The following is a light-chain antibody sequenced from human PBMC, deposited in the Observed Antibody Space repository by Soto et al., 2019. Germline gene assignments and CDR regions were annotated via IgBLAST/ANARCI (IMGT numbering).Light chain of an antibody. CDR1: QSVSSSY. CDR3: QQSYGIPYT. V-gene: IGKV3-20*01. J-gene: IGKJ2*01. CDR2: GAS. Sequence: EIVLTQSPGTLSLSPGERATLSCRASQSVSSSYLAWYQQKPGQAPRLLIYGASSRATGIPDRFSGSGSGTDFTLTISRLEPEDFATYYCQQSYGIPYTFGQGTKLEIK.